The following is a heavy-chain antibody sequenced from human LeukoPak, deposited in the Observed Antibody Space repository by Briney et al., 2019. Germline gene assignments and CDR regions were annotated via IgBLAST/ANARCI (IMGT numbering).Heavy chain of an antibody. CDR3: GLEGRYSTDWFYFFDY. V-gene: IGHV4-4*02. CDR1: GVSISSLNL. CDR2: MYLDGRT. D-gene: IGHD6-19*01. Sequence: SETLSLTCAVSGVSISSLNLWSWLRQPPGKGLEWVGEMYLDGRTNFHPSVRGRVTIFIDKPKNQLSLQLTSVTAADTAVYCAGLEGRYSTDWFYFFDYWGQGALVTVSS. J-gene: IGHJ4*02.